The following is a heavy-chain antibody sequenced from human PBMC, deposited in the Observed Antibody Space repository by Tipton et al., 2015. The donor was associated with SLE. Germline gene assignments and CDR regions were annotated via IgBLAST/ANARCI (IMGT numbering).Heavy chain of an antibody. CDR1: GGSISGSNYY. CDR3: TRDVEFSTVSIFGLVP. CDR2: LYHTGST. D-gene: IGHD3/OR15-3a*01. V-gene: IGHV4-39*07. Sequence: TLSLTCTVSGGSISGSNYYWARIRQPPEKGLEWVGNLYHTGSTHYNPSLRNRVTISIDTSKNQFFLNLTTLTDADTAIYYCTRDVEFSTVSIFGLVPWGQGLHVTVSS. J-gene: IGHJ4*02.